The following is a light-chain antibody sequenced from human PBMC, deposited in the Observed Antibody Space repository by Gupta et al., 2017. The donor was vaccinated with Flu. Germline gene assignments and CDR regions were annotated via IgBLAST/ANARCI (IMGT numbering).Light chain of an antibody. CDR2: GTS. Sequence: DIQMTQSPSSLSASVGDRVIITCRASPSIARHLNWYQQKPGQAPNLLIFGTSTLHSGVPSRFSGSGSETEFTLTIDGLQPEDFAIYYCQQSNSSPRTFGQGTKVETK. CDR3: QQSNSSPRT. CDR1: PSIARH. V-gene: IGKV1-39*01. J-gene: IGKJ1*01.